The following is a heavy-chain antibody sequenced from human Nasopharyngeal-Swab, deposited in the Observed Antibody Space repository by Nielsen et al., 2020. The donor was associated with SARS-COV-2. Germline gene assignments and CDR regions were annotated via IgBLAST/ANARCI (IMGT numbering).Heavy chain of an antibody. V-gene: IGHV3-30*18. CDR2: ISYDGSNE. Sequence: GESLKISCAASGFTFSSSGMDWVRQAPGKGLEWVAVISYDGSNEYYGDSVKGRFTISRDNSKNTLYLQMNSLRVDDTAVYYCAKAKLHSGSFDFWGQGTLVTVSS. D-gene: IGHD1-26*01. CDR3: AKAKLHSGSFDF. J-gene: IGHJ4*02. CDR1: GFTFSSSG.